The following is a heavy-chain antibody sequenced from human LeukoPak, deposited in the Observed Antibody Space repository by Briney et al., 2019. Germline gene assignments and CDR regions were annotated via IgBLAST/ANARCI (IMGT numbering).Heavy chain of an antibody. CDR3: ARVEWDFWTPQGRWFDP. V-gene: IGHV4-59*08. Sequence: SETLSLTCTASGGSISSYYWSWIRQPPGKGLEWIGYIYYSENTNYNPSLKSRVTISVDTSKNQFSLKLSSVTAADTAVYYCARVEWDFWTPQGRWFDPWGQGTLVTVSS. J-gene: IGHJ5*02. CDR1: GGSISSYY. D-gene: IGHD3/OR15-3a*01. CDR2: IYYSENT.